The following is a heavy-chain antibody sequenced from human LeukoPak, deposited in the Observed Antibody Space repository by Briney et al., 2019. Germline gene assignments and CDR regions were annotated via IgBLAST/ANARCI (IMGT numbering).Heavy chain of an antibody. V-gene: IGHV4-34*01. J-gene: IGHJ4*02. CDR3: ARKGRWLQLRLLPLVGYFDY. CDR2: INHSGST. Sequence: SETLSLTCAVYGGSLSGYYWSWIRQPPGRGVEWIGEINHSGSTNYNPSLKSRVTISVDTSKNQLSMKLSSVTAADTAVYYCARKGRWLQLRLLPLVGYFDYWGQGTLVTVSS. D-gene: IGHD5-24*01. CDR1: GGSLSGYY.